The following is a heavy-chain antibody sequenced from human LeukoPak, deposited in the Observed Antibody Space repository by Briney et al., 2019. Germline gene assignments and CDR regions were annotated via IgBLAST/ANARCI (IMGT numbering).Heavy chain of an antibody. CDR1: GGTFSSYA. D-gene: IGHD3-10*01. Sequence: AVPVTRQSSGGTFSSYAISWLRQAPAQGLAWMGGIIPIFGTANNAQKLQGRVTITADESTSTAYMELSSLISEDTAVDYCARDTYYYGSGSYQSFDYWGQGTLVTVSS. CDR2: IIPIFGTA. V-gene: IGHV1-69*13. CDR3: ARDTYYYGSGSYQSFDY. J-gene: IGHJ4*02.